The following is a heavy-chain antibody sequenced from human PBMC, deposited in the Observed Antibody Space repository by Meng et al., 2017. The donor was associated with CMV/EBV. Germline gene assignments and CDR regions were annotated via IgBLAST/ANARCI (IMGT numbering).Heavy chain of an antibody. CDR1: GFTFSSYA. CDR3: AKGGEGYSYGYDY. Sequence: GESLKISRAASGFTFSSYAMSWVRQAPGKGLEWVSVFYSGGSSTYYADSVKGRFTISRDNSKNTLYLQMNSLRAEDTAVYYCAKGGEGYSYGYDYWGQGTLVTVSS. CDR2: FYSGGSST. J-gene: IGHJ4*02. V-gene: IGHV3-23*03. D-gene: IGHD5-18*01.